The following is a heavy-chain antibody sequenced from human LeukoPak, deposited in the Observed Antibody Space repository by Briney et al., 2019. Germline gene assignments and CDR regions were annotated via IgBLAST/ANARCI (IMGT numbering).Heavy chain of an antibody. J-gene: IGHJ5*02. CDR3: ARAWGRNWFDP. D-gene: IGHD3-16*01. Sequence: GGSLRLSCAASGFTFSDYYMSWIRQAPGKGLEWVSYISSSGSIIYYADSVKGRFTISRDNAKNSLYLQMDSLRAEDTAVYYCARAWGRNWFDPWGQGTLVTVSS. CDR1: GFTFSDYY. CDR2: ISSSGSII. V-gene: IGHV3-11*01.